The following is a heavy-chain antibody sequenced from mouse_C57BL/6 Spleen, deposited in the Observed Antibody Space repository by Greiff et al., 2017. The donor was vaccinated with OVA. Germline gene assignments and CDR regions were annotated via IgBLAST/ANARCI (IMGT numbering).Heavy chain of an antibody. V-gene: IGHV1-15*01. CDR3: TRGYYGNKVGVWFAY. D-gene: IGHD2-1*01. CDR1: GYTFTDYE. J-gene: IGHJ3*01. Sequence: VQLQQSGAELVRPGASVTLSCKASGYTFTDYEMHWVKQTPVHGLEWIGAIDPETGGTAYNQKFKGKAILTADKSSSTAYLELSSLTSEDSAVYYGTRGYYGNKVGVWFAYWGQGTLVTVSA. CDR2: IDPETGGT.